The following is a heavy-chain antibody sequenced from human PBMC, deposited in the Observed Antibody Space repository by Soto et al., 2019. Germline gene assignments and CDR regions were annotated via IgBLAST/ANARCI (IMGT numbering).Heavy chain of an antibody. CDR1: CGSFSGYC. J-gene: IGHJ6*02. D-gene: IGHD5-18*01. V-gene: IGHV4-34*01. Sequence: SETLSLTCAVYCGSFSGYCWIWIRQPPGKGLEWIGEINHSGSTNYNPSLKSRVTISVDTSKNQFSLKLSSVTAADTAVYYCARGKGGTAMVYYYYYGMDVWGQGTTVTVSS. CDR3: ARGKGGTAMVYYYYYGMDV. CDR2: INHSGST.